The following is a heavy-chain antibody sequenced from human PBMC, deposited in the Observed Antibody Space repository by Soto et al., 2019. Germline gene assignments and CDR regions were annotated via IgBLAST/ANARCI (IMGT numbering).Heavy chain of an antibody. D-gene: IGHD3-10*01. Sequence: QVQLVQSGAEVKKPGSSVKVSCKASGGTFSSYAISWVRQAPGQGLEWMGGIIPIFGTANYAQKFQGRVTITADESTSTAYMELSRLRSEDTAVYDCAREWSTYYYGSGNHYGMDVWGQGTTVTVSS. J-gene: IGHJ6*02. V-gene: IGHV1-69*01. CDR3: AREWSTYYYGSGNHYGMDV. CDR2: IIPIFGTA. CDR1: GGTFSSYA.